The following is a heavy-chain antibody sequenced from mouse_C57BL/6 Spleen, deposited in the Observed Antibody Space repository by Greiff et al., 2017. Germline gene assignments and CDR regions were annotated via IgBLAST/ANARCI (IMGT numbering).Heavy chain of an antibody. V-gene: IGHV3-6*01. CDR1: GYSITSGYY. D-gene: IGHD1-1*01. CDR3: ARGPGSSLNY. CDR2: ISYDGSN. Sequence: DVKLQESGPGLVKPSQSLSLTCSVTGYSITSGYYWNWIRQFPGNKLEWMGYISYDGSNNYNPSLKNRISITRDTSKNQFFLKLNSVTTEDTATYYCARGPGSSLNYWGQGTTLTVSS. J-gene: IGHJ2*01.